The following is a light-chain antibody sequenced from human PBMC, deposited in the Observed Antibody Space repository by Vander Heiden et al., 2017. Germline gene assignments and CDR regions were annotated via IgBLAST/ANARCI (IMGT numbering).Light chain of an antibody. CDR1: SSDVGSYHL. CDR2: EVS. J-gene: IGLJ3*02. Sequence: SALTQPASVPGSPGQPLTIPCTGTSSDVGSYHLVSGYQHHPGKAPQLIIYEVSKRPSGISHRFSGSKSGNTASLTVSGLKAEDEADYYCCSYAGTTTVVVFGGGTKLTVL. CDR3: CSYAGTTTVVV. V-gene: IGLV2-23*02.